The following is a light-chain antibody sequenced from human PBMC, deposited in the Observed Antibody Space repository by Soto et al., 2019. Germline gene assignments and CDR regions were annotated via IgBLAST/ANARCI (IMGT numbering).Light chain of an antibody. CDR2: NNN. J-gene: IGLJ3*02. CDR1: SSNIGSNT. CDR3: AAWDDSLNGWV. V-gene: IGLV1-44*01. Sequence: QSVLTQPPSPSGTPGQRVTISCSGSSSNIGSNTVNWYQQLPGTTPKLLIYNNNQRPSGVPDRFSGSKSGTSASLAISGLQSEDEAVYYCAAWDDSLNGWVFGGGTKVTVL.